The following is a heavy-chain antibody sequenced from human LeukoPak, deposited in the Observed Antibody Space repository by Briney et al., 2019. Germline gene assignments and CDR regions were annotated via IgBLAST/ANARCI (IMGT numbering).Heavy chain of an antibody. CDR2: ISNLRTYI. V-gene: IGHV3-21*01. D-gene: IGHD6-13*01. Sequence: GGSLRLPCAASGFTFNDYTMSWVRQAPGKGLEWISSISNLRTYIYYADSVKGRFTLSRDNAKNSVYLQMNSLRAEDTAVYYCTKVGVGSSSREDLFDYWGQGTPVTVSS. CDR3: TKVGVGSSSREDLFDY. CDR1: GFTFNDYT. J-gene: IGHJ4*02.